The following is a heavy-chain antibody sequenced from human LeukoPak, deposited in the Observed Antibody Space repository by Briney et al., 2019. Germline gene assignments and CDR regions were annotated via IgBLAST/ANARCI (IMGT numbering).Heavy chain of an antibody. CDR1: GFTFDDYA. J-gene: IGHJ4*02. CDR2: IGRNSGDI. D-gene: IGHD3-10*01. V-gene: IGHV3-9*01. CDR3: AKGSGSYYNLAFDC. Sequence: GRSLRLSCAASGFTFDDYAMHWVRQAPGKGLEWVSGIGRNSGDIAYADSVKGRFTISRNNAKNPLYLQMNSLRVEDTALYYCAKGSGSYYNLAFDCWGQGTLVTVSS.